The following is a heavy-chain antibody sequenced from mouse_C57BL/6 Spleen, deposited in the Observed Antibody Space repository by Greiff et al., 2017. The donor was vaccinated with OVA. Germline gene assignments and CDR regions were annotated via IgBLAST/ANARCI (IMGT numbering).Heavy chain of an antibody. CDR3: ARSNDYPYYFDY. V-gene: IGHV1-82*01. Sequence: QVQLQQSGPELVKPGASVKISCKASGYAFSSSWMNWVKQRPGKGLEWIGRIYPGDGDTNYNGKFKGKATLTADKSSSTAYMQLSSLTSEDSAVYFCARSNDYPYYFDYWGQGTTLTVSS. CDR1: GYAFSSSW. J-gene: IGHJ2*01. CDR2: IYPGDGDT. D-gene: IGHD2-4*01.